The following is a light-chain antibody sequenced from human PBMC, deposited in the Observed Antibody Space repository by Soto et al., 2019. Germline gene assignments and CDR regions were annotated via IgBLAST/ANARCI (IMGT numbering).Light chain of an antibody. V-gene: IGKV3-20*01. CDR3: QQYSYSPMT. J-gene: IGKJ1*01. CDR2: DAS. Sequence: EILLTQSPGTLSLSPGERATLSRRASQYLTNNYLAWYQQKPGQAPRLVIYDASSRATGIPDRFSASGSGTDFTLTISRLEPEDFAVYFCQQYSYSPMTFGQGTKVDIK. CDR1: QYLTNNY.